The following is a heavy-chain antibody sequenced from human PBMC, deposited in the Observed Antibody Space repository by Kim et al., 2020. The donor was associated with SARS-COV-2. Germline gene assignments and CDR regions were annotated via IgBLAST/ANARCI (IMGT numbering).Heavy chain of an antibody. CDR2: ISWDGRST. V-gene: IGHV3-43*01. J-gene: IGHJ6*01. Sequence: GGSLRLSCAASGFTFEDYAMHWVRQAPGKGLEWVSAISWDGRSTYYADSVKGRFTISRDNNKRSLYLQMSRLRIDDTALYYCAKDVTASSMSGLDYGMDV. D-gene: IGHD3-10*02. CDR1: GFTFEDYA. CDR3: AKDVTASSMSGLDYGMDV.